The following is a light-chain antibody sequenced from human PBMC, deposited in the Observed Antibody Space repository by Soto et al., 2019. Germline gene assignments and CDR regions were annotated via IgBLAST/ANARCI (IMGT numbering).Light chain of an antibody. CDR3: QQDGVATIT. CDR2: GAS. CDR1: QCVGGH. V-gene: IGKV3-20*01. Sequence: QSPGTLSGSPGDRASLSCRAIQCVGGHVACYQQMPGQPPNLLILGASRRATGIAYKFSGSGSGTALFLPICRLEHADFALSYCQQDGVATITFG. J-gene: IGKJ5*01.